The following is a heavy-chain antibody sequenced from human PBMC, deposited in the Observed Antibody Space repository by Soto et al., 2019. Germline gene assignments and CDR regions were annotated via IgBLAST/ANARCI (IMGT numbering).Heavy chain of an antibody. Sequence: GGSLRLSCAASGFTVSSNYMSWVRQAPGKGLEWVGFIRSKAYGGTTEYAASVKGRFTISRDDSKSIAYLQMNSLKTEDTAVYYCTRVGDFWSGYLLYYYYGMDVWGQGTTVTVSS. CDR3: TRVGDFWSGYLLYYYYGMDV. CDR1: GFTVSSNY. D-gene: IGHD3-3*01. V-gene: IGHV3-49*04. CDR2: IRSKAYGGTT. J-gene: IGHJ6*02.